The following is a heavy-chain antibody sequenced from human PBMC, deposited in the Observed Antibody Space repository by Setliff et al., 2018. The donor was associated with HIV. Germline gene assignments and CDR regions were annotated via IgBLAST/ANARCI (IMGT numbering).Heavy chain of an antibody. Sequence: VASVKVSCKASGYTFIGHYMHWVRQAPGQGLEWMGRINPNNGGTQYAQKFQGRVTMTRDTSISTAYMELISLRSEDTAMYYCARAIYSGYYYREFDYWGQGTLVTVSS. D-gene: IGHD5-12*01. CDR2: INPNNGGT. CDR3: ARAIYSGYYYREFDY. J-gene: IGHJ4*02. CDR1: GYTFIGHY. V-gene: IGHV1-2*06.